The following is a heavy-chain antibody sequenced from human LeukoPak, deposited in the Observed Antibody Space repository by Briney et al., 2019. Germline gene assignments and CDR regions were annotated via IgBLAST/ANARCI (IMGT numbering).Heavy chain of an antibody. V-gene: IGHV3-30*18. CDR2: ISYDGSNK. Sequence: GGSLRLSCAASGFTVSSYGMHWVRQAPGKGLEWVAVISYDGSNKYYADSVKGRFTISRDNSKNTLSLQMNSLTAEATAMYYCANRASIAVARTMGNFYGMDVWGQGTTVTVSS. J-gene: IGHJ6*02. D-gene: IGHD6-19*01. CDR1: GFTVSSYG. CDR3: ANRASIAVARTMGNFYGMDV.